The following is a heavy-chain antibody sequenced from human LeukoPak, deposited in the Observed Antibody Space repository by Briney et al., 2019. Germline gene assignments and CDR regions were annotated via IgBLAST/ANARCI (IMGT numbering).Heavy chain of an antibody. J-gene: IGHJ2*01. D-gene: IGHD5-24*01. V-gene: IGHV3-53*01. CDR3: ARGRGDAGSWYFDL. CDR2: IHSDGST. CDR1: GFNVNTYY. Sequence: GSLRLSCAASGFNVNTYYMSWVRQAPGKGLEWVSIIHSDGSTSYADSVKGRFTISRDNSKNTLYLQMNSLRDEDTAVYYCARGRGDAGSWYFDLWGRGTLLTVSS.